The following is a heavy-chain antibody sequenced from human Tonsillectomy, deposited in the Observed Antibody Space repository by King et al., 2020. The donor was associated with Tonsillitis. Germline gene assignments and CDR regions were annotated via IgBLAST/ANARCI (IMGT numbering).Heavy chain of an antibody. CDR3: AGKNTMIVGDWFDP. Sequence: VQLVESGGGLVQPGGSLTLSCAASGFTFSSYSMNWVRQAPGKGLEGVSYISSSSSSIYYADSVRGRFTVSRDNAKNSLYLHMNSLRAEDTAVYYCAGKNTMIVGDWFDPWGQGTLVTVSS. V-gene: IGHV3-48*01. J-gene: IGHJ5*02. D-gene: IGHD3-22*01. CDR1: GFTFSSYS. CDR2: ISSSSSSI.